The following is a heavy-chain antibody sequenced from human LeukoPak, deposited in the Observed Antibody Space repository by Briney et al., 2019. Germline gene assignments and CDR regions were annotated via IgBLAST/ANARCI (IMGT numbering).Heavy chain of an antibody. V-gene: IGHV3-21*01. D-gene: IGHD1-26*01. CDR1: GFTFSVFA. Sequence: GGSLRLSCAASGFTFSVFAMSWVRQAPGRGLEWVSTIDKSGGDTYYADSVKGRFTISRDNAKNSLYLQMNSLRAEDTAVYYCARRFGGSYLDAFDIWGQGTMVTVSS. CDR2: IDKSGGDT. J-gene: IGHJ3*02. CDR3: ARRFGGSYLDAFDI.